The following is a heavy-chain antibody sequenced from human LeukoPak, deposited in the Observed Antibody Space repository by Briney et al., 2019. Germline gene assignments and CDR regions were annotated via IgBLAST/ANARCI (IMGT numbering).Heavy chain of an antibody. Sequence: GESLKISCKGSGYSFTNYWIVWVRQMPGKGLEWMGIIFPRDSDTRYSPSFQGQVTISADRSISTAYLQWSSLKASDTAMYYCARAPSLVRGVRFDYWGQGTLVTVSS. CDR2: IFPRDSDT. V-gene: IGHV5-51*01. CDR1: GYSFTNYW. D-gene: IGHD3-10*01. J-gene: IGHJ4*02. CDR3: ARAPSLVRGVRFDY.